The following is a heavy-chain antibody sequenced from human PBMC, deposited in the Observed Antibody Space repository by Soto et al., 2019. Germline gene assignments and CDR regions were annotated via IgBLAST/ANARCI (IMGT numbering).Heavy chain of an antibody. D-gene: IGHD3-22*01. V-gene: IGHV3-21*01. CDR1: GFTFSSYS. CDR2: ISSSSSYI. CDR3: ARDIDYYDSSGYYRDD. Sequence: EVQLVESGGGLVKPGGSLRLSCAASGFTFSSYSMNWVRQAPGKGLEWVSSISSSSSYIYYADSVKGRFTISRDNAKNSLYLQMNSLRAEDTAVYYCARDIDYYDSSGYYRDDWGQGTLVTVSS. J-gene: IGHJ4*02.